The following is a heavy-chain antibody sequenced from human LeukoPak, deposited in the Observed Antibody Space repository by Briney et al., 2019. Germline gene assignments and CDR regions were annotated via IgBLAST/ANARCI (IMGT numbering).Heavy chain of an antibody. J-gene: IGHJ4*02. D-gene: IGHD2-2*01. CDR2: ISSSSKFI. CDR3: AGGSSTDSYYFDY. Sequence: PGGSLRLSCAASGFTFRYYSMNWVRQAPGKGLEWISSISSSSKFIYYADSVKGRFTISRDNAQNSVYLQMNSLRAEDTAVYFCAGGSSTDSYYFDYWGQGSLVTVSS. CDR1: GFTFRYYS. V-gene: IGHV3-21*01.